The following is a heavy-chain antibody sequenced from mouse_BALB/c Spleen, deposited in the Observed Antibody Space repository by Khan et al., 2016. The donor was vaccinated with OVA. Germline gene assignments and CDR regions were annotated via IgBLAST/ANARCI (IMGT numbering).Heavy chain of an antibody. V-gene: IGHV2-6-1*01. CDR2: IWSDGTT. J-gene: IGHJ4*01. CDR1: GFSLTNYG. CDR3: ARQPYYHYYVMDY. Sequence: QVQLKESGPGLVAPSQSLSITCTISGFSLTNYGVHWVHQPPGKGLEWLVVIWSDGTTTYDSALKSRLTISKDNSKSQVFLKMDSLQTDDTAMYYWARQPYYHYYVMDYWGQGTSVTVSS. D-gene: IGHD2-10*01.